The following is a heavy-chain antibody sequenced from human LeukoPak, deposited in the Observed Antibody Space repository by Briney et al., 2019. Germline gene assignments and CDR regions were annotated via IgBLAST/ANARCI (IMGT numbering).Heavy chain of an antibody. CDR2: MNPNSGNT. V-gene: IGHV1-8*01. Sequence: ASVKVSCKASGYTFTSYDINWVRQATGQGLEWMGWMNPNSGNTGYAQKFQGRVTMTRDTSIITAYMELSSLRPDDTAVYYCARDQGWGGGSHNWFDPWGQGTLVTVSS. CDR1: GYTFTSYD. J-gene: IGHJ5*02. D-gene: IGHD4-23*01. CDR3: ARDQGWGGGSHNWFDP.